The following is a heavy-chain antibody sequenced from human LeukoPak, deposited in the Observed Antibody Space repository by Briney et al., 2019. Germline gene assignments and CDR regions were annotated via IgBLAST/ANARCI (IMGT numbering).Heavy chain of an antibody. Sequence: ASVKVSCKASGGTFSSYAISWVRQAPGQRLEWMGWINAGNGNTKYSQKFQGRVTITRDTSASTAYMELSSLRSEDTAVYYCARDSAWIQLWPEYYFDYWGQGTLVTVSS. CDR1: GGTFSSYA. J-gene: IGHJ4*02. D-gene: IGHD5-18*01. CDR2: INAGNGNT. V-gene: IGHV1-3*01. CDR3: ARDSAWIQLWPEYYFDY.